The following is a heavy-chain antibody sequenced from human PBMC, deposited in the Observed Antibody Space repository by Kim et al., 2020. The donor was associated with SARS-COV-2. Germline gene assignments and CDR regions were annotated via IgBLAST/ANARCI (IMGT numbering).Heavy chain of an antibody. J-gene: IGHJ5*02. CDR3: VKDRPYSGYRRANWFDP. D-gene: IGHD5-12*01. Sequence: VKGRLPISRNNSKNTLYLQMSSLRAEDTAVYYCVKDRPYSGYRRANWFDPWGQGTLVTVSS. V-gene: IGHV3-64D*06.